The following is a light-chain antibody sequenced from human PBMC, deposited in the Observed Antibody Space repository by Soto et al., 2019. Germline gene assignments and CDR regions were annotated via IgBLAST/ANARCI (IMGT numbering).Light chain of an antibody. Sequence: QSVLTQPASVSGSPGQSITISCTGTGSDVGGYNYVSWYQQHPGKAPKLIIYDVTHRPSGVSDRFSGSKSGNTASLTISGLQPEDDGDYYCCSYTVATTRDGRIFGGGTKVTVL. CDR2: DVT. CDR3: CSYTVATTRDGRI. V-gene: IGLV2-14*01. J-gene: IGLJ2*01. CDR1: GSDVGGYNY.